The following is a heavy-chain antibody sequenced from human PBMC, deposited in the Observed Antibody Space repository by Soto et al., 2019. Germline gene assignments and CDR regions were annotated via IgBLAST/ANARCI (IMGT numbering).Heavy chain of an antibody. J-gene: IGHJ4*02. V-gene: IGHV4-34*01. CDR3: ARGLRGGSGSYWYYFDY. D-gene: IGHD3-10*01. Sequence: SETLSLTCAVYGGSFSGYYWGWIRQPPGKGLEWIGEINHSGSTNYNPSLKSRVTISVDTSKNQFSLKLSSVTAADTAVYYCARGLRGGSGSYWYYFDYWGQGTLVTVSS. CDR1: GGSFSGYY. CDR2: INHSGST.